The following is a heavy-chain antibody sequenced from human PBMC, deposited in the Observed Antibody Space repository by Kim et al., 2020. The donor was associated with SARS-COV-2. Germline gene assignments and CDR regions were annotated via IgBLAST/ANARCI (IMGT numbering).Heavy chain of an antibody. V-gene: IGHV3-23*01. J-gene: IGHJ4*02. D-gene: IGHD1-26*01. CDR3: AKVKLGATDYFDY. Sequence: YHADSGKGRFNISRDNPKNTLYVQMNSLRAEDTAVYYCAKVKLGATDYFDYWGQGILVTVSS.